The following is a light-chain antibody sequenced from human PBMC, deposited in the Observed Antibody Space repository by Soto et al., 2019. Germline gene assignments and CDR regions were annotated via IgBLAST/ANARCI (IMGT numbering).Light chain of an antibody. J-gene: IGKJ1*01. CDR2: GAS. Sequence: EIVMMQSPATLSVSPGERATLSCRASQSVSSNLAWYQQKPGQAPRVLIYGASIRATGITARFSGSGSGTEFTLTISSLQSEDFAVYYCQQYNNWPWTFGQGTKVEIK. CDR1: QSVSSN. V-gene: IGKV3-15*01. CDR3: QQYNNWPWT.